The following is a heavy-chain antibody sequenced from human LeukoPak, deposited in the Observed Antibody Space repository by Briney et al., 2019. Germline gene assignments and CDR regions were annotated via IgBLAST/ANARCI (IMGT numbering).Heavy chain of an antibody. CDR2: ISGSGGST. J-gene: IGHJ5*02. V-gene: IGHV3-23*01. Sequence: GGSLRLSCAASGFTFSSYAMSWVRQAPGKGLEWVSAISGSGGSTYYAASVKGRFTISRDNSKNTLYLQMNTLRAEDTAVYYCAKGSGSYENNWFDPWGQGTLVTVSS. CDR3: AKGSGSYENNWFDP. D-gene: IGHD1-26*01. CDR1: GFTFSSYA.